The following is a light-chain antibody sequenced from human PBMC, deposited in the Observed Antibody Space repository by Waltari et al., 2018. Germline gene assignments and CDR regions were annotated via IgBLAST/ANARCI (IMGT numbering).Light chain of an antibody. J-gene: IGKJ2*01. CDR1: QSISNS. CDR2: TAS. Sequence: DIQMTQSPSSLSASVGDRVTITCRASQSISNSLNWYQQKPGTAPKLLIYTASTLQSGVPSSFSGSGSGTDFTLTISSLQPEDFATYYCQQSYSTGYTFGQGTKLEIK. V-gene: IGKV1-39*01. CDR3: QQSYSTGYT.